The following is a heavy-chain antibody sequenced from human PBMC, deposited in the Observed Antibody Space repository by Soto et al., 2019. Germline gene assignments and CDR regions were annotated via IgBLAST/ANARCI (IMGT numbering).Heavy chain of an antibody. D-gene: IGHD3-16*01. CDR3: AMVDVYVTPSPQDV. CDR1: GYTFTRYG. V-gene: IGHV1-18*01. CDR2: INTYNGNT. J-gene: IGHJ6*02. Sequence: QVQLVQSGAEVKNPGASVKVSCKASGYTFTRYGIGWARQAPGQGLEWMGWINTYNGNTNYAQNVQGRVTLTTDTSTSTPYRELRSLRSNDTAIYYCAMVDVYVTPSPQDVWGQGTTVIVSS.